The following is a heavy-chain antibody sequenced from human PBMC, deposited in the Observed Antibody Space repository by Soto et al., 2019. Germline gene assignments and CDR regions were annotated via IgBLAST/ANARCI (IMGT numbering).Heavy chain of an antibody. CDR3: ARDRYGGFDY. Sequence: QLQLQQSGPGLVKPSETLSLTCSVSGGSINSRRYFWAWIRQPPGKGLEWIGSVYYNGKTYYSPSLKSRLNVSVDTSQNQFSLKLSSVTAADTAIYYCARDRYGGFDYWGLGTLVIVSS. J-gene: IGHJ4*02. CDR1: GGSINSRRYF. CDR2: VYYNGKT. V-gene: IGHV4-39*02. D-gene: IGHD3-9*01.